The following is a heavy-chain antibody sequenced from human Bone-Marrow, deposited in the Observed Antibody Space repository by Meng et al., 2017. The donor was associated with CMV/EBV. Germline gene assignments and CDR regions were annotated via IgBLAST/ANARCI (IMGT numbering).Heavy chain of an antibody. V-gene: IGHV1-18*01. D-gene: IGHD4-17*01. J-gene: IGHJ3*02. CDR1: GYTFTSYG. Sequence: ASVKVSCKASGYTFTSYGISWVRQAPGQGLEWMGWISAYNGNTNYAQKLQGRVTMTTDTSTSTAYMELRSLRSDDTAVYYCARDLNGDYVLVRAFDICGQGTMVTVSS. CDR3: ARDLNGDYVLVRAFDI. CDR2: ISAYNGNT.